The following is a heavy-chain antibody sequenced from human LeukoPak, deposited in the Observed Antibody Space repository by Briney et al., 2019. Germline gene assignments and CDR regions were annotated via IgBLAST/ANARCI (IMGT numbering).Heavy chain of an antibody. D-gene: IGHD3-10*01. CDR2: ISGSGGST. CDR1: GFTFSSYG. CDR3: AKQVHTYYYGSGSSD. J-gene: IGHJ4*02. V-gene: IGHV3-23*01. Sequence: GGSLRLSCAASGFTFSSYGMSWVRQAPGKGLECVSAISGSGGSTYYADSVKGRFTISRDNSKNTLYLQMNSLRAEDTAVYYCAKQVHTYYYGSGSSDWGQGTLVTVSS.